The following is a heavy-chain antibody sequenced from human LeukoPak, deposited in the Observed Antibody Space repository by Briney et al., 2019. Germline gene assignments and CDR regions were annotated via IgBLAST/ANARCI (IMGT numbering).Heavy chain of an antibody. D-gene: IGHD5-24*01. Sequence: GGSLRLSCAASGFAFSTYAMQWVRQAPEKGLEYVSGISGNGDTIYYADSVKGRFTMSRDNSRNTLYLQMGSLRPEDTAVYYCARDGKATNDYWGQGTLVAVSS. V-gene: IGHV3-64*02. CDR1: GFAFSTYA. J-gene: IGHJ4*02. CDR3: ARDGKATNDY. CDR2: ISGNGDTI.